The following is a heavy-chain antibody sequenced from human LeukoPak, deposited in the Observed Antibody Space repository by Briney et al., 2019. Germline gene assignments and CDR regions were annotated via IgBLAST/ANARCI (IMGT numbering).Heavy chain of an antibody. Sequence: SVKVSCKASGGTLSSYAISWVRQAPGQGLEWMGGIIPIFGTANYAQKFQGRVTITADESTSTAYMELSSLRSEDTAVYYCARGQGIAVAGTINNWFDPWGQGTLVTVSS. J-gene: IGHJ5*02. CDR2: IIPIFGTA. CDR3: ARGQGIAVAGTINNWFDP. D-gene: IGHD6-19*01. CDR1: GGTLSSYA. V-gene: IGHV1-69*13.